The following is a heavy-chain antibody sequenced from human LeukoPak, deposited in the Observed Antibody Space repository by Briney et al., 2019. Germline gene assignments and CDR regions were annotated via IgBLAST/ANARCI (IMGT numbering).Heavy chain of an antibody. J-gene: IGHJ6*02. CDR2: IKQDGSEK. CDR1: GFTFSSYW. Sequence: GGSLRLSCAASGFTFSSYWMSWVRQAPGKGLEWVANIKQDGSEKYYVDSVKGRFTISRDNAKNSLYLQVNSLRAEDTAVYYCARESGSYTGAHYYDSSGYYYAYRGTDCGMDVWGQGTTVTVSS. D-gene: IGHD3-22*01. V-gene: IGHV3-7*01. CDR3: ARESGSYTGAHYYDSSGYYYAYRGTDCGMDV.